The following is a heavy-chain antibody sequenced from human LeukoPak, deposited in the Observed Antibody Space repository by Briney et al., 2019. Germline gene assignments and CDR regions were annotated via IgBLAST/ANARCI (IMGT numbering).Heavy chain of an antibody. Sequence: PGGSLRLSCAASGFTFSSFGMHWVRQAPGKGLEWVAVIWYDGSNKYYADSVKGRFTISRDNSKNTLFLQMNSLRAEDTAVYYCANNFDYWGQGTLVTVSS. J-gene: IGHJ4*02. CDR3: ANNFDY. V-gene: IGHV3-33*08. CDR2: IWYDGSNK. CDR1: GFTFSSFG.